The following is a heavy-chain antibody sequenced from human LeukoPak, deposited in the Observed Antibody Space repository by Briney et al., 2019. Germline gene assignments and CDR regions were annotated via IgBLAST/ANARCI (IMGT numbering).Heavy chain of an antibody. V-gene: IGHV3-30*18. CDR1: GFTFSSYG. Sequence: PGGSLRLSCAASGFTFSSYGMHWVRQAPGKGLEWVAVISYDRSNKYYADSVKGRFTISRDNSKNTLYLQMNSLRAEDTAVYYCAKPTREYNWGSPFDYWGQGTLVTVSS. CDR3: AKPTREYNWGSPFDY. J-gene: IGHJ4*02. D-gene: IGHD1-20*01. CDR2: ISYDRSNK.